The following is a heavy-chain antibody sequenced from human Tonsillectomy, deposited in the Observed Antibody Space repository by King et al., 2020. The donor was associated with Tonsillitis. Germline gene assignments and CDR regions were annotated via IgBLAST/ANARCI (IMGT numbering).Heavy chain of an antibody. Sequence: QLQESGPGLVKPSETLSLTCTVSGGSISSSSYYWGWIRQPPGQGLEWIGSIYYSGSTYYNPSLKSRVTISVDTSKNQFSLKLSSVTAADTAVYYCARYLGYCSSTSCFPYFDYWGQGTLVTVSS. V-gene: IGHV4-39*01. J-gene: IGHJ4*02. CDR1: GGSISSSSYY. D-gene: IGHD2-2*01. CDR2: IYYSGST. CDR3: ARYLGYCSSTSCFPYFDY.